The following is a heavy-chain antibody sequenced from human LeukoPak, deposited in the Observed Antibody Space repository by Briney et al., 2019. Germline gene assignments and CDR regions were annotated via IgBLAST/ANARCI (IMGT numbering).Heavy chain of an antibody. D-gene: IGHD2-15*01. CDR2: IWSDGSNE. V-gene: IGHV3-33*01. J-gene: IGHJ4*02. Sequence: GGSLRPSCAASGFTFSSFGMHWVRQAPGKGLEWVAIIWSDGSNEVYIESVKGRFTISRDNSKNTLYLHMNSLRGEDTAMYFCARGCGGGPGCYILDYWGQGTLVTVSS. CDR3: ARGCGGGPGCYILDY. CDR1: GFTFSSFG.